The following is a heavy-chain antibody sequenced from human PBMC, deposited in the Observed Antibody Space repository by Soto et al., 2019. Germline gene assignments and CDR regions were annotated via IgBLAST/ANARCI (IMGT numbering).Heavy chain of an antibody. CDR1: GGTFSSYA. V-gene: IGHV1-69*01. CDR2: IIPIFGTA. J-gene: IGHJ6*02. Sequence: QVQLVQSGAEVKKPGSSVKVCCKASGGTFSSYAISWVRQAPGQGLEWMGGIIPIFGTANYAQKFQGRVTITADESTSTAYMELSSLRSEDTAVYYCARNVDGSGLYRINYYYYGMDVWGQGTTVTVSS. D-gene: IGHD6-19*01. CDR3: ARNVDGSGLYRINYYYYGMDV.